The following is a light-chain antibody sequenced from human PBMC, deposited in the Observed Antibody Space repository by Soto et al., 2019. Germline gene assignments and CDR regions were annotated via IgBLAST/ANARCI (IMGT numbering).Light chain of an antibody. CDR3: SSYTSSSTLLYL. Sequence: QSALTQPASVSGSPGQSITISCTGTSSDVGGYNYVSWYQQHPGKAPKLMIYQVRNRPSGVSDRFSGPKSGNTASLTISGLQAEDESDYYCSSYTSSSTLLYLFGTGTKVTVL. V-gene: IGLV2-14*01. CDR2: QVR. CDR1: SSDVGGYNY. J-gene: IGLJ1*01.